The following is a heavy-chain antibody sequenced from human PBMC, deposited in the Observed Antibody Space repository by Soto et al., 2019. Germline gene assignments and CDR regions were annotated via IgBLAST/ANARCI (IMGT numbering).Heavy chain of an antibody. J-gene: IGHJ6*02. V-gene: IGHV1-2*02. CDR2: INPNSGGT. Sequence: ASVKVSCKASGYTFTGYYMHWVRQAPGQGLEWMGWINPNSGGTNYAQKFQGRVTMTRDTSISTAYMELSRLRSDDTAVYYCARVVDSSGWYDYYYGMDVWGQGATVTVSS. CDR3: ARVVDSSGWYDYYYGMDV. CDR1: GYTFTGYY. D-gene: IGHD6-19*01.